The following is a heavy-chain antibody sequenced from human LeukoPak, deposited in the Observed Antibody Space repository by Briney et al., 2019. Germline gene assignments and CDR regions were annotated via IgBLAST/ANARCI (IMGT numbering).Heavy chain of an antibody. J-gene: IGHJ4*02. V-gene: IGHV1-2*02. CDR3: ARDGDRDSSGWCYFDY. CDR1: GYTFTGYY. Sequence: GASVKVSCKASGYTFTGYYMHWVRQAPGQGLEWMGWINSNSGGTNYAQKFQGRVTMTRDTSISTAYMELSRLRSDDTAVYYCARDGDRDSSGWCYFDYWGQGTLVTVSS. D-gene: IGHD6-19*01. CDR2: INSNSGGT.